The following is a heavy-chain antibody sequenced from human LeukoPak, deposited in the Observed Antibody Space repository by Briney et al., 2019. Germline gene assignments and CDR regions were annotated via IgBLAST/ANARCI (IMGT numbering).Heavy chain of an antibody. CDR2: ISSSSSYI. CDR1: GFTFSSYS. Sequence: GGSLRLSCAASGFTFSSYSMNWVRQAPGKGLEWVSSISSSSSYIYHADSVKGRFTISRDNAKNSLYLQMNSLRAEDTAVYYCARKSNSSSAHDYWGQGTLVTVSS. J-gene: IGHJ4*02. D-gene: IGHD6-13*01. CDR3: ARKSNSSSAHDY. V-gene: IGHV3-21*01.